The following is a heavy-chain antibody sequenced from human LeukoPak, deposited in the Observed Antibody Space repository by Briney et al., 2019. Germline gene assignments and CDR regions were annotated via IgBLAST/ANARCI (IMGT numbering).Heavy chain of an antibody. CDR2: INHSGST. J-gene: IGHJ5*02. D-gene: IGHD6-25*01. Sequence: PSETLSLTCAVYGGSFSGYYWSWIRHPPGKGLEWIGEINHSGSTNYNPSLKSRVTISVDTSKNQFSLKLSSVTAADTAVYYCPRAPRRHWFDRGGRGTLVTVP. CDR3: PRAPRRHWFDR. CDR1: GGSFSGYY. V-gene: IGHV4-34*01.